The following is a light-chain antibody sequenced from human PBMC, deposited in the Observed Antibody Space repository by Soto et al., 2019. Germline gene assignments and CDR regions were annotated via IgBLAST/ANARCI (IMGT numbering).Light chain of an antibody. CDR2: GAS. CDR1: QSVSSSY. J-gene: IGKJ1*01. CDR3: QQYGSSPET. Sequence: EIVLTQSPGTLSLSPGDRATLSCRASQSVSSSYLAWYQQKPGQAPRLLLYGASSRATGIPDRFSGSGSGTEFTLTISRLEPEDFAVYYCQQYGSSPETFGQGTKVEIK. V-gene: IGKV3-20*01.